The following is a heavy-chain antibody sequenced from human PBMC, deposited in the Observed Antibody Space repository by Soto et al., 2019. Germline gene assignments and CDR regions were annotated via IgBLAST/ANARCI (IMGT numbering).Heavy chain of an antibody. CDR1: GFTFSSYA. Sequence: EVQLLESGGGLVQPGGSPRLSCAASGFTFSSYAMSWVRQAPGKGLEWVSAISGSGGSTYYADSVKGRFTISRDNSKNTLYLQMNSLRAEDTAVYYCAKDIQWLPDFDYWGQGTLVTVSS. CDR2: ISGSGGST. V-gene: IGHV3-23*01. J-gene: IGHJ4*02. CDR3: AKDIQWLPDFDY. D-gene: IGHD6-19*01.